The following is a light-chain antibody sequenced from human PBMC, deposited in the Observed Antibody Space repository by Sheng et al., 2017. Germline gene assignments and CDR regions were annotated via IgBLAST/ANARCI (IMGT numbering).Light chain of an antibody. CDR1: QSVSSNY. CDR2: DAS. V-gene: IGKV3-20*01. Sequence: DIVMTQSPATLSVSPGERATLSCRASQSVSSNYLAWYQQSPGQAPRVLMYDASRRVNGIPDRFSGSGSGTDFTLTISRLEPEDFAVYFCQQYGSAPWTFDQGTKVEIK. CDR3: QQYGSAPWT. J-gene: IGKJ1*01.